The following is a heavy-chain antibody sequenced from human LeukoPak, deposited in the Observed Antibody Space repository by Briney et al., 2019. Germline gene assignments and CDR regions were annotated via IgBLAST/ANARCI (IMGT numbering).Heavy chain of an antibody. CDR2: IKSKTDGGTT. CDR3: TTIRGYCSSTSCYALDY. V-gene: IGHV3-15*01. CDR1: GFTFSNAW. Sequence: PGGSLRLSCAAPGFTFSNAWMSWVRQAPGKGLEWVGRIKSKTDGGTTDYAAPVKGRFTISRDDSKNTLYLQMNSLKTEDTAVYYCTTIRGYCSSTSCYALDYWGQGTLVTASS. D-gene: IGHD2-2*01. J-gene: IGHJ4*02.